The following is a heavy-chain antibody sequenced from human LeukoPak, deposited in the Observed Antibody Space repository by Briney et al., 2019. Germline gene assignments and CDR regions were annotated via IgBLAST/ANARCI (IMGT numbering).Heavy chain of an antibody. V-gene: IGHV3-30*02. Sequence: GGSLRLSCAASGFTFSTYGMHWVRQAPGKGLEWVAFIRFDGTNKYYADSVKGRFAISRDSSKNALYLQMNSLRAEDTAVYYCAKGYCSGSCYNGLDYWGQGTLVTVSS. CDR3: AKGYCSGSCYNGLDY. D-gene: IGHD2-15*01. CDR2: IRFDGTNK. J-gene: IGHJ4*02. CDR1: GFTFSTYG.